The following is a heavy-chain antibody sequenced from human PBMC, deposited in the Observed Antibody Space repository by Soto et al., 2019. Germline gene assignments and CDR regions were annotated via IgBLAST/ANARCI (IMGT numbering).Heavy chain of an antibody. D-gene: IGHD3-3*01. CDR2: IYHSGST. Sequence: PSETLSLTCAVSGYSISSGYYWGWIRQPPGKGLEWIGSIYHSGSTSDNPSLKSRVTISVDTSKNQFSLKLSSVTAADTAVYYCARDPGGWYYFWSGYLGFSDDYYGMDVWGQGTTVTVSS. CDR3: ARDPGGWYYFWSGYLGFSDDYYGMDV. V-gene: IGHV4-38-2*02. CDR1: GYSISSGYY. J-gene: IGHJ6*02.